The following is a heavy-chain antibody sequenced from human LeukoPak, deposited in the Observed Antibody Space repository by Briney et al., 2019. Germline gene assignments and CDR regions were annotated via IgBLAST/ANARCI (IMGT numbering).Heavy chain of an antibody. J-gene: IGHJ4*02. V-gene: IGHV3-7*03. CDR2: MKQDGSEK. CDR1: GFTFRTYW. Sequence: GGSLRLSCEGSGFTFRTYWMTWVRQAPGKGLEWVANMKQDGSEKYYVDSVKGRFTISRGNAQNSLYLQMNSLRAEDTAVYYCARPRDSGWSKTWDYWGQGTLVTVSS. D-gene: IGHD6-13*01. CDR3: ARPRDSGWSKTWDY.